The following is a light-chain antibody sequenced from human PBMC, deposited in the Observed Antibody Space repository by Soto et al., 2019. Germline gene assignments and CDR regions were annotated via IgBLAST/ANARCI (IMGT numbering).Light chain of an antibody. V-gene: IGKV1-5*03. J-gene: IGKJ4*01. Sequence: DIQMTQSPSTLSASVGDRVTITCRASQSTASWLAWYQQKPGKAPKLLIYKASTLESGVPSRFSASGSGTEFTLPISSLQPDDFATYYCQQYYSFPLTFGGGTKVEIK. CDR1: QSTASW. CDR3: QQYYSFPLT. CDR2: KAS.